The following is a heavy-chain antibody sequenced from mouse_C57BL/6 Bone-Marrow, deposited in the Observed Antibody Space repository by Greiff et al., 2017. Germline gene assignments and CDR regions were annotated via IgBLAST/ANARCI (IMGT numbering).Heavy chain of an antibody. CDR3: ARSPITTVVAHWYFDV. Sequence: VQLQQSGAELVKPGASVKISCKASGYAFSSYWMNWVKQRPGKGLEWIGQIYPGDGDPHYNGKFKGKATLTADKSSSTAYMQLSSLTSEDSAVYFCARSPITTVVAHWYFDVWGTGTTVTVSS. D-gene: IGHD1-1*01. V-gene: IGHV1-80*01. CDR2: IYPGDGDP. J-gene: IGHJ1*03. CDR1: GYAFSSYW.